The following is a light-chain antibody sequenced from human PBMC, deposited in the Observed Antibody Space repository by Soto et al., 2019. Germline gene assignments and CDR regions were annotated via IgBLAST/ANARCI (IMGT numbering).Light chain of an antibody. CDR2: GAS. CDR1: QSVSSSY. V-gene: IGKV3-20*01. Sequence: EIVLTQSPGTLSLSPGERATLSCRASQSVSSSYLAWYQQKPGQAPRLLIYGASSRATGIPDRFSRSGAGTDFTLTISRLEPEDFPVYYCQQYGSSPMYTFGQGTKLEIK. J-gene: IGKJ2*01. CDR3: QQYGSSPMYT.